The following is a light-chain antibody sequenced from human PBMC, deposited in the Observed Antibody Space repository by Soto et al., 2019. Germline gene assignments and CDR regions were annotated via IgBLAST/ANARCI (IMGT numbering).Light chain of an antibody. CDR1: SSDVGGFNY. V-gene: IGLV2-14*01. CDR3: NSYSSSSTYV. CDR2: EVS. J-gene: IGLJ1*01. Sequence: QSVLTQPASVSGSPGQSITISCTGTSSDVGGFNYVSWYQQHPGKAPKLMIYEVSSRPSGVSDRFSGSKSGNTASLTISGLQAEDEADYYCNSYSSSSTYVFVTGTKVTVL.